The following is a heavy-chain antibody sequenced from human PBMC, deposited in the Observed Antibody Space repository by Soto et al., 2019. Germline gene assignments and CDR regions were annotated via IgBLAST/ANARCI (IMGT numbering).Heavy chain of an antibody. CDR3: ATRITVFGLLIPPFDP. CDR2: INPTGGT. D-gene: IGHD3-3*01. Sequence: ASQTLSLTCAVYGGSVNGYYWNWIRQPPGKGLEWIGEINPTGGTPYNPSLKSRVTMSVNTSKSQCSLRLSSVTGADTAIYYCATRITVFGLLIPPFDPWGQGTQVTVSS. V-gene: IGHV4-34*01. CDR1: GGSVNGYY. J-gene: IGHJ5*02.